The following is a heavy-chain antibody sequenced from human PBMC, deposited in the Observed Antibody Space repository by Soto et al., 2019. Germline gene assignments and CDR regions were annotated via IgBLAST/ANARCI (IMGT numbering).Heavy chain of an antibody. CDR1: GFTFSSYS. CDR3: ARDLHDYVSFRFDP. V-gene: IGHV3-48*01. CDR2: ISSSSGTI. J-gene: IGHJ5*02. D-gene: IGHD3-16*01. Sequence: GGSLRLSCAASGFTFSSYSMNWVRQAPGKGLEWVSYISSSSGTIYYADSVKGRFTISRDNAKNSLYLQMNSLRAEDTAVYYCARDLHDYVSFRFDPWGQGTLVTVSS.